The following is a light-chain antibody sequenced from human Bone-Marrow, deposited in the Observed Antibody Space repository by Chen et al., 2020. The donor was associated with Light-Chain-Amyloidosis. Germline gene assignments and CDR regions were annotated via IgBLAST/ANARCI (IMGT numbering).Light chain of an antibody. J-gene: IGKJ1*01. CDR1: QSIDNNY. Sequence: EIVLTQSPGTLSLSPGERATLSCRASQSIDNNYLAWSQQNPGQAPRLLIYGASSRATGIPDRVSGSGSGTDVTLTSSRLEPEDSAVYYCQQYGSSPRTFGQGTKVEIK. V-gene: IGKV3-20*01. CDR3: QQYGSSPRT. CDR2: GAS.